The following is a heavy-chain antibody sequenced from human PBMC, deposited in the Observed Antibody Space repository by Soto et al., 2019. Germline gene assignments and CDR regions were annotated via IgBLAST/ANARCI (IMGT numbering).Heavy chain of an antibody. D-gene: IGHD2-2*01. CDR2: INSDGSNT. J-gene: IGHJ4*02. V-gene: IGHV3-74*01. Sequence: EVQLVESGGGLVQPGGSLRLSCAASGFTFSSFWMHWVRQAPGEGLVWVSRINSDGSNTNYADSVKGRFTISRDNAKNTMYLQMNSLGAEDTAVYYCARGGVPAAMSYWGQGTLGNVSS. CDR1: GFTFSSFW. CDR3: ARGGVPAAMSY.